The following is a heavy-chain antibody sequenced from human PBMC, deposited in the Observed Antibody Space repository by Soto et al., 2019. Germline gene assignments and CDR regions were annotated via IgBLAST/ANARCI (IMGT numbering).Heavy chain of an antibody. CDR1: GFTFSSYA. J-gene: IGHJ3*02. CDR2: ISYDGSNK. D-gene: IGHD6-19*01. V-gene: IGHV3-30-3*01. Sequence: GGSLRLSCAASGFTFSSYAMHWVRQAPGKGLEWVAVISYDGSNKYYADSVKGRFTISRDNSKNTLYLQMNSLRAEDTAVYYCASLWGEVAGTMGTDAFDIWGQGTMVTVSS. CDR3: ASLWGEVAGTMGTDAFDI.